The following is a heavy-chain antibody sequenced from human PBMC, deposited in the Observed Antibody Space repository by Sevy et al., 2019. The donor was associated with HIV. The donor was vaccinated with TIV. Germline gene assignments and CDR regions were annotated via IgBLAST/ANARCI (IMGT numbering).Heavy chain of an antibody. Sequence: GGSLRLSCTASGFPFGSYEMNWVRQAPGKGLEWVSYISNSGSAKYYSDSVRGRFTISRDNAKNSLYLQMNSLIAEDTAVYYCARDLPPSATTVAHFDYWGRGTLVTVSS. CDR3: ARDLPPSATTVAHFDY. J-gene: IGHJ4*02. V-gene: IGHV3-48*03. CDR1: GFPFGSYE. D-gene: IGHD4-17*01. CDR2: ISNSGSAK.